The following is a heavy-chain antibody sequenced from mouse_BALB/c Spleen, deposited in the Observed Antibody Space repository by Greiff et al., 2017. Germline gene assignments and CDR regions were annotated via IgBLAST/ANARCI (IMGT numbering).Heavy chain of an antibody. V-gene: IGHV14-3*02. D-gene: IGHD2-1*01. CDR3: ARIYGNYVYFDV. CDR2: IDPANGNT. J-gene: IGHJ1*01. CDR1: GFNIKDTY. Sequence: VQLQQSGAELVKPGASVKLSCTASGFNIKDTYMHWVKQRPEQGLEWIGRIDPANGNTKYDPKFQGKATITADTSSNTAYLQLSSLTSEDTAVYYCARIYGNYVYFDVWGAGTTVTVSS.